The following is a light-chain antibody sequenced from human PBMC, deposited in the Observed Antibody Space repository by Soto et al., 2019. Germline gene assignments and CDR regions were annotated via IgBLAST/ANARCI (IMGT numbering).Light chain of an antibody. CDR1: QSISSR. CDR3: QQYNSYSLT. CDR2: DAS. V-gene: IGKV1-5*01. Sequence: DIPMTQSPSTLSASVGDRVTITCRASQSISSRLAWYQQKPGQAPKILIYDASNLESGVPSRFSGSGSGTEFTLTSSSLQPDDFATYYCQQYNSYSLTFGGGTKVEIK. J-gene: IGKJ4*01.